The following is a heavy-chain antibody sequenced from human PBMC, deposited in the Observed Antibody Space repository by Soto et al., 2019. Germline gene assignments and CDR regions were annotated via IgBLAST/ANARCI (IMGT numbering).Heavy chain of an antibody. J-gene: IGHJ4*02. CDR1: GASISSGDYY. CDR2: IYYSGST. Sequence: QVQLQESGPGLVKPSETLSLTCAVSGASISSGDYYWSWIRQPPGKGLEWIGYIYYSGSTNYNPSLQSRVTISVDTSKNQFSLRLSSVSAADTAVYYCARAPGYGDYAPRYWGQGTLVTVSS. CDR3: ARAPGYGDYAPRY. D-gene: IGHD4-17*01. V-gene: IGHV4-30-4*01.